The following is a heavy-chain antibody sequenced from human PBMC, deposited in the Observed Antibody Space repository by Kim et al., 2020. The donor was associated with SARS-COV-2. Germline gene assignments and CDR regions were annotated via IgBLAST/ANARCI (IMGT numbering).Heavy chain of an antibody. CDR2: IKQDGSEK. CDR1: GFTFSSYW. D-gene: IGHD3-3*01. CDR3: ARVPDYDFWSGSNYFDY. J-gene: IGHJ4*02. V-gene: IGHV3-7*01. Sequence: GGSLRLSCAASGFTFSSYWMSWVRQAPGKGLEWVANIKQDGSEKYYVDSVKGRFTISRDNAKNSLYLQMNSLRAEDTAVYYCARVPDYDFWSGSNYFDYWGQGTLVTVSS.